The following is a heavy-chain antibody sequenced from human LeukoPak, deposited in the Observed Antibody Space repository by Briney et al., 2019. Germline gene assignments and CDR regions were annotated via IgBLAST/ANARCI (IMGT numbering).Heavy chain of an antibody. CDR3: ARVREGYNSAHPLFDY. Sequence: EASVKVSCKASGYTFTGQFLHWVRQAPGQGPEWMGWINPNSGGTNYAQKFQGRVTLTTDTSISTAYMELSRLGSDDTALYYCARVREGYNSAHPLFDYWGQGTLVTVSS. CDR1: GYTFTGQF. CDR2: INPNSGGT. J-gene: IGHJ4*02. V-gene: IGHV1-2*02. D-gene: IGHD1-1*01.